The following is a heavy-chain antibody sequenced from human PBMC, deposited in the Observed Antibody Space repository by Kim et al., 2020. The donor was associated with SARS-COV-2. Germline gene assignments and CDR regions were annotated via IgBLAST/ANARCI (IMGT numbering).Heavy chain of an antibody. V-gene: IGHV2-5*02. CDR3: AHAARHYVWGSYRSYKYNWFDP. J-gene: IGHJ5*02. D-gene: IGHD3-16*02. CDR1: GFSLSTSGVG. CDR2: IYWDDDK. Sequence: SGPTLVNPTQTLTLTCTFSGFSLSTSGVGVGWIRQPPGKALEWLALIYWDDDKRYSPSLKSRLTITKDTSKNQVVLTMTNMDPVDTATYYCAHAARHYVWGSYRSYKYNWFDPWGQGTLVTVSS.